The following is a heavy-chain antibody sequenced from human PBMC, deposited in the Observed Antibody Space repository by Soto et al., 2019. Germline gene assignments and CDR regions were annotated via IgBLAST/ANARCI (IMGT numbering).Heavy chain of an antibody. D-gene: IGHD4-17*01. CDR3: ALTTVTPYYFEY. V-gene: IGHV4-61*01. CDR2: IYYSGST. Sequence: SETLSLTCTVSGGSVSSGSYYWSWIRQPPGKGLEWIGYIYYSGSTNYNPSLKSRVTISVNTSKNQFSLKLSSVTAADTAVYYCALTTVTPYYFEYWGQGTLVNVSS. CDR1: GGSVSSGSYY. J-gene: IGHJ4*02.